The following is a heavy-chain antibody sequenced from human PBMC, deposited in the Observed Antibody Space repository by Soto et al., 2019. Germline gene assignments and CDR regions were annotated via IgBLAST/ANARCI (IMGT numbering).Heavy chain of an antibody. V-gene: IGHV3-23*01. J-gene: IGHJ6*02. Sequence: PGGSLRLSCAASGFTFSSCAMSWVRQAPGKGLEWVSAISGSGGSTYYADSVKGRFTISRDNSKNTLYLQMNSLRAEDTAVYYCAKGRPSDFWSGTYGMDVWGQGTTVTVSS. CDR2: ISGSGGST. CDR1: GFTFSSCA. CDR3: AKGRPSDFWSGTYGMDV. D-gene: IGHD3-3*01.